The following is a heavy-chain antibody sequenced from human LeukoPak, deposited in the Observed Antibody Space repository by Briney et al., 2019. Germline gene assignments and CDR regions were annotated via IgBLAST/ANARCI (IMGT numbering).Heavy chain of an antibody. CDR3: AREVLLWFGESSFDY. D-gene: IGHD3-10*01. J-gene: IGHJ4*02. V-gene: IGHV4-34*01. CDR2: INHSGST. CDR1: GGSFSGYD. Sequence: SETLSLTCAVSGGSFSGYDWSWIRQPPGKGLEWIGEINHSGSTNYNPSPKSRVTISVDTSKNQFSLKLSSVTAADTAVYYCAREVLLWFGESSFDYWGQGTLVTVSS.